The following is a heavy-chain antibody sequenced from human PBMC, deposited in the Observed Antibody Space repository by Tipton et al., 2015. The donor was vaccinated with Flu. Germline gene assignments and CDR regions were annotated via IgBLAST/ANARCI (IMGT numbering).Heavy chain of an antibody. Sequence: GSLRLSCAVSGFTFGGFWMTWVRQAPVKGLEWVASINEDGSDKYYVDSVKGRFTISRDNARNSLFLQMNSLRAEDTTVYYCARGRSMGVWGQGTTVTVSS. CDR1: GFTFGGFW. CDR3: ARGRSMGV. CDR2: INEDGSDK. V-gene: IGHV3-7*01. J-gene: IGHJ6*02.